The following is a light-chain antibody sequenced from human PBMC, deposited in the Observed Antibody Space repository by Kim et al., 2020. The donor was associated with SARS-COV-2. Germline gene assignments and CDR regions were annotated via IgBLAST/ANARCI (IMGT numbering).Light chain of an antibody. J-gene: IGKJ2*01. V-gene: IGKV1-39*01. Sequence: ASIGDRVTITCWANQSINNRLNWYQQRPGKAPNLLIYTATTLQNGVPSRFSGSGSGTHFTLTIDGLQPDDFATYFCQQSFSPPRYTFGQGTKLEI. CDR3: QQSFSPPRYT. CDR1: QSINNR. CDR2: TAT.